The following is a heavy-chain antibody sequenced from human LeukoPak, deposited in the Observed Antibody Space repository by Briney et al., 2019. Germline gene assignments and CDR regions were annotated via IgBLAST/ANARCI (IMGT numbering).Heavy chain of an antibody. D-gene: IGHD7-27*01. V-gene: IGHV3-23*01. Sequence: GGSLRLSCAASGFTFSSYAMSWVRQAPGKGLEWVSAISGSGGSTYYADSVKGRFTISRDNAKNTLYLQMNSLRAEDTAVYYCARDGDESTYYYYYGMDVWGQGTTVTVS. CDR1: GFTFSSYA. CDR2: ISGSGGST. J-gene: IGHJ6*02. CDR3: ARDGDESTYYYYYGMDV.